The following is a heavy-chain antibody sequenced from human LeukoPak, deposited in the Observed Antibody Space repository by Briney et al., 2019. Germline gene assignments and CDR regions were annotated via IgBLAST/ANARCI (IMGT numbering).Heavy chain of an antibody. D-gene: IGHD3-22*01. V-gene: IGHV7-4-1*02. CDR1: GYTFTSHA. CDR2: INTNTGNP. Sequence: ASVKVSCKASGYTFTSHAMNWVRQAPGQGLEWMGWINTNTGNPTYAQGFTGRFVFSLDTSVSTAYLQISSLKAEDTAVYYCARVRTGESSGYYVYYYGMDVWGQGTTVTVSS. J-gene: IGHJ6*02. CDR3: ARVRTGESSGYYVYYYGMDV.